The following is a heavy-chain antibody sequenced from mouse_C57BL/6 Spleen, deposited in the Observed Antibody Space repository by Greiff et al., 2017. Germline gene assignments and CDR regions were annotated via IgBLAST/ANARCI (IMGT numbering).Heavy chain of an antibody. Sequence: VQLQQPGAELVKPGASVKLSCKASGYTFTSYWMHWVKQRPGQGLEWIGMIHPNSGSTNYNEKFKSKATLTVDKSSSTAYMQLSSLTSEDSAVYYCARGGHDYNWCFDVWGTGTTVTVSS. CDR3: ARGGHDYNWCFDV. CDR2: IHPNSGST. D-gene: IGHD2-4*01. J-gene: IGHJ1*03. CDR1: GYTFTSYW. V-gene: IGHV1-64*01.